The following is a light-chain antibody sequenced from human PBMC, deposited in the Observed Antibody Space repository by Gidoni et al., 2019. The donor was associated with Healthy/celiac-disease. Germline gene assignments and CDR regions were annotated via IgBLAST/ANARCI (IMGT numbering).Light chain of an antibody. CDR3: QQYYSTPT. J-gene: IGKJ4*01. CDR1: LSVLYSSNNKNY. Sequence: DIVRTQSPDSLAVSLGERATINCKSSLSVLYSSNNKNYLAWYQQKPGQPPKLLIYWASTRESGVPDRFSGSGSGTDFTLTISSLQAEDVAVYYCQQYYSTPTFGGGTKVEIK. CDR2: WAS. V-gene: IGKV4-1*01.